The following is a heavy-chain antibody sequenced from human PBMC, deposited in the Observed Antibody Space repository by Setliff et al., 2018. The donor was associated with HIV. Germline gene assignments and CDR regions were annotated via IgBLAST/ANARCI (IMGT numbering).Heavy chain of an antibody. Sequence: SETLSLTCTVSGGSISSGSYYWSWSRQPAGKGLEWIGRIYTSGSTNYNPSLKSRVTISVDTSKNQFSLKLTSVTAADTAVYYCARTLRAAAMGYFDYWGQGTLVTVSS. D-gene: IGHD5-18*01. CDR2: IYTSGST. CDR3: ARTLRAAAMGYFDY. V-gene: IGHV4-61*02. CDR1: GGSISSGSYY. J-gene: IGHJ4*02.